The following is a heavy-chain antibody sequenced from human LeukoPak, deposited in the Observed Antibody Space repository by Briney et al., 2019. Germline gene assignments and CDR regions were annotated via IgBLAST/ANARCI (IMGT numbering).Heavy chain of an antibody. CDR2: IYYSGST. CDR1: GGSISSYY. CDR3: ARGVTTVTTGWFDP. J-gene: IGHJ5*02. V-gene: IGHV4-59*01. D-gene: IGHD4-17*01. Sequence: TSETLSLTCTVSGGSISSYYWSWIRQPPGKGLEWIGYIYYSGSTNYNPSLKSRVTISVDTSKNQFSLKLSSVTAADTAVYYCARGVTTVTTGWFDPWGQGTLVTVSS.